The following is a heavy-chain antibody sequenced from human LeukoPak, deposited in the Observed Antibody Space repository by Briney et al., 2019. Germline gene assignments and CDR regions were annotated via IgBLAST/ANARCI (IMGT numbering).Heavy chain of an antibody. D-gene: IGHD1-14*01. CDR2: IYSHENT. J-gene: IGHJ4*02. Sequence: SETLSLTCTVSGGSIIGHYWSWIRQSPGKELEWIAYIYSHENTNYSPSLNGRATISEDTSKNQVSLKVRSVTTADTAVYYCGRQTPYNGNHYFDYWGQGILVTVSS. CDR3: GRQTPYNGNHYFDY. CDR1: GGSIIGHY. V-gene: IGHV4-4*09.